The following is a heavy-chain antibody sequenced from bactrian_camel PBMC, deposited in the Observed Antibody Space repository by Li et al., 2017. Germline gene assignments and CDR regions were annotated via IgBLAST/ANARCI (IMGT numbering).Heavy chain of an antibody. Sequence: HVQLVESGGGSVQVGGSLRLSCTASGLASASNCMAWFRQTPGKEREGVAAIDSAGSTSYADSVKGRFTISLDNAKNTLYLQMNSLKTEDTAMYYCANFVVGSWSLGSHWGQGTQVTVS. CDR1: GLASASNC. J-gene: IGHJ4*01. D-gene: IGHD6*01. V-gene: IGHV3S55*01. CDR3: ANFVVGSWSLGSH. CDR2: IDSAGST.